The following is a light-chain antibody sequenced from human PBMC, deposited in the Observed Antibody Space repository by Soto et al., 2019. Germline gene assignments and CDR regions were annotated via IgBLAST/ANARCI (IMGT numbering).Light chain of an antibody. CDR2: DVN. CDR1: SSDVGGYNY. V-gene: IGLV2-8*01. J-gene: IGLJ2*01. CDR3: TSYGGRDNLI. Sequence: QSALTQPPSASGSPGQSVTISCTGTSSDVGGYNYVSWFQQHPGKAPKLIMFDVNKRPGGVPDRFSGSKSGNTASLTVSGLQADDEADYYCTSYGGRDNLIFGGGTKLTVL.